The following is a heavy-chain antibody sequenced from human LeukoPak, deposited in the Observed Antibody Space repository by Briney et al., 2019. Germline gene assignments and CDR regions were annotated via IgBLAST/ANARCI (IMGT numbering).Heavy chain of an antibody. J-gene: IGHJ4*02. CDR3: AKGGVGYYDFWGDY. Sequence: PGRSLRLSCAAPGFTFSSYGMHWVRQAPGKGLEWVAVIWYDGSDKYYADSVKGRFTISRDNSKNTLYLQMNSLRAEDTAVYYCAKGGVGYYDFWGDYWGQGTLVTVSS. CDR2: IWYDGSDK. CDR1: GFTFSSYG. D-gene: IGHD3-3*01. V-gene: IGHV3-33*06.